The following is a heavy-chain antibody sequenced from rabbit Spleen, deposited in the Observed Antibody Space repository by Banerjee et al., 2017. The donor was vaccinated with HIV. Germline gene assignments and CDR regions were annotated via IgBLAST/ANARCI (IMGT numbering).Heavy chain of an antibody. Sequence: QSLEESGGDLVKPGASLTLTCKASGFSFSNKAVMCWVRQAPGKGLEWIGYIDPIFGITYFANWVNGRFTISSHNAQNTLFLQLNSLTAADTATYFCVREVAAKFSLWGPGTLVTVS. J-gene: IGHJ4*01. D-gene: IGHD4-1*01. CDR2: IDPIFGIT. CDR3: VREVAAKFSL. V-gene: IGHV1S40*01. CDR1: GFSFSNKAV.